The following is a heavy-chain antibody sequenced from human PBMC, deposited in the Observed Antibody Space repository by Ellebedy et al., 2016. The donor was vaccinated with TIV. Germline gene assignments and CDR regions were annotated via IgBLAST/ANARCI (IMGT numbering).Heavy chain of an antibody. Sequence: PGGSLRLSCEASESTFSSYGMHWVRQSPGKGLEWMAFIWYDGTDESYAESVEGRFSISRDNSKNTLYLHMKSLRAEDTAIYYCARDSRGRWTPFDHWGQGTVVAVSS. D-gene: IGHD4-23*01. V-gene: IGHV3-33*08. CDR1: ESTFSSYG. CDR2: IWYDGTDE. J-gene: IGHJ4*02. CDR3: ARDSRGRWTPFDH.